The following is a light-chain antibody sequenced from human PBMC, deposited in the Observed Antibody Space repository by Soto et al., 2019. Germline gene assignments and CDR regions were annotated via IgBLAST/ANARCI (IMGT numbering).Light chain of an antibody. V-gene: IGKV3D-15*03. J-gene: IGKJ4*01. CDR3: QQYNNWPRGT. CDR2: RAS. CDR1: QSINSN. Sequence: IVMTQSPATLSVSPGERATLSCRASQSINSNLAWYQQKPGQAPRLLMFRASIRATGFPARFSGSGSGTESKITISIPQSEDSAIYYCQQYNNWPRGTFGGGTKVEIK.